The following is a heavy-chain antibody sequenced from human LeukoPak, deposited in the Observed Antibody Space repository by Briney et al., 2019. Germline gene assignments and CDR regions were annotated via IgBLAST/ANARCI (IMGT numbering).Heavy chain of an antibody. Sequence: GGSLRLSCAASGFTFSSYWMHWVRQTPGKGLVWVSRIKGDGSDTFYADSVKGRFTISRDNSKNTLYLQKRSPGVDDTAVYYCARASTTVPNLLDYWGQGALVSVSS. CDR3: ARASTTVPNLLDY. CDR1: GFTFSSYW. V-gene: IGHV3-74*01. J-gene: IGHJ4*02. D-gene: IGHD4-17*01. CDR2: IKGDGSDT.